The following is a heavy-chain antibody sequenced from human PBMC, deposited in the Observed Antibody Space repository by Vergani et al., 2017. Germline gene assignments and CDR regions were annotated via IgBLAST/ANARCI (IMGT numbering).Heavy chain of an antibody. CDR2: IIPIFGIA. CDR1: GGTFSSYA. Sequence: QVQLVQSGAEVKKPGSSVKVSCKASGGTFSSYAISWVRQAPGQGLEWMGGIIPIFGIANYAQKFQGRVTMTRDTSISTAYMELSRLRSDDTAVYYCARDLNNVWSGYSSGTGGGMDVWGKGTTVTVSS. D-gene: IGHD3-3*01. CDR3: ARDLNNVWSGYSSGTGGGMDV. J-gene: IGHJ6*04. V-gene: IGHV1-69*17.